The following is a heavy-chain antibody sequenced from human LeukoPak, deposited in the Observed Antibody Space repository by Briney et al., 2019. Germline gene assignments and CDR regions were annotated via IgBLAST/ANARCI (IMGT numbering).Heavy chain of an antibody. Sequence: ASVKLSCKASGGTFISYAISWVRQAPGQGLEWMGRIIPILGIANYAQKFQGRVTITADKSTSTAYMELSSLRSEDTAVYYCARDCSSTSCPSHYWGQGTLVTVSS. CDR2: IIPILGIA. CDR3: ARDCSSTSCPSHY. J-gene: IGHJ4*02. CDR1: GGTFISYA. V-gene: IGHV1-69*04. D-gene: IGHD2-2*01.